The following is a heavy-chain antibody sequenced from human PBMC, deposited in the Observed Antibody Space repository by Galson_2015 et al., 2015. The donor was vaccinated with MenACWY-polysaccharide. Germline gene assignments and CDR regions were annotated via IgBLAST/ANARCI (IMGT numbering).Heavy chain of an antibody. D-gene: IGHD3-22*01. Sequence: SLRLSCAAAGFTFSSYAMSWVRQAPGKGLEWVSSMSGSGGSTYYGDSVKGRFTISRDNSKNTLYLQMNSLRAEDTALYYCAKDGGYYDSSGYRVPGFDYWGQGTLVTVSS. CDR1: GFTFSSYA. CDR2: MSGSGGST. V-gene: IGHV3-23*01. J-gene: IGHJ4*02. CDR3: AKDGGYYDSSGYRVPGFDY.